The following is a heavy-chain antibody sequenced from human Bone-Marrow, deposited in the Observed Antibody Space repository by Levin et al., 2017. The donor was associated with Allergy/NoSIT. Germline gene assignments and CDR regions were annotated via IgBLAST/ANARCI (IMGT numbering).Heavy chain of an antibody. Sequence: GGSLRLSCTASGFTFDDHSMHWIRQAPGRSLEWISLTTWNGGSTYHADSVKGRFTISRDNNKNTPYLQMRGLRSEDTALYYCVKEMGNFGSGRHFFDHWGQGVLVTVSS. CDR2: TTWNGGST. CDR3: VKEMGNFGSGRHFFDH. J-gene: IGHJ4*02. CDR1: GFTFDDHS. V-gene: IGHV3-43*01. D-gene: IGHD3-10*01.